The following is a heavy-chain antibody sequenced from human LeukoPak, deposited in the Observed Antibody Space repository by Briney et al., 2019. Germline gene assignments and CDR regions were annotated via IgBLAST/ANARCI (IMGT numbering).Heavy chain of an antibody. Sequence: GGSLRLSCAASGFTFSSYAMHWVRQAPGKGLEWVAVISYDGSNKYYADSVKGRFTISRDNSKNTLYLQMNSLRAEDTAVYYCARDIRVDTAIVNWFDPWGQGTLVTVSS. V-gene: IGHV3-30*04. CDR2: ISYDGSNK. D-gene: IGHD5-18*01. CDR3: ARDIRVDTAIVNWFDP. CDR1: GFTFSSYA. J-gene: IGHJ5*02.